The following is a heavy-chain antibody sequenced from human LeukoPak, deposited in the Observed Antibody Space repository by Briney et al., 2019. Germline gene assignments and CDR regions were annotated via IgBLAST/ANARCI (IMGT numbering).Heavy chain of an antibody. J-gene: IGHJ4*02. CDR2: ISTDGSST. CDR3: ARELYSGSVDY. Sequence: GGSLRLSCAASGFTFTAYWMHWVRQSPGKGPVWVSHISTDGSSTDYADSVKGRFTISRDNAKNTVYLQMNGLRAEDTAVYYCARELYSGSVDYWGQGTLVTVSS. D-gene: IGHD6-6*01. V-gene: IGHV3-74*01. CDR1: GFTFTAYW.